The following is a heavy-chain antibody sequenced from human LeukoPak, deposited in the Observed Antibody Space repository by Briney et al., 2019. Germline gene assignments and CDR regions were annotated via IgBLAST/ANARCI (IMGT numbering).Heavy chain of an antibody. V-gene: IGHV5-51*01. CDR2: VSPGDSDP. Sequence: GESLKISCKGSGYIITTYWIGWGRQMPGKGLEWMGIVSPGDSDPRYSTSFQGQVTISADKAISTAYLQWSSLKASDSAMYYCVRHGLGSSWFGFDYWGQGTLVTDSS. CDR3: VRHGLGSSWFGFDY. CDR1: GYIITTYW. J-gene: IGHJ4*02. D-gene: IGHD6-13*01.